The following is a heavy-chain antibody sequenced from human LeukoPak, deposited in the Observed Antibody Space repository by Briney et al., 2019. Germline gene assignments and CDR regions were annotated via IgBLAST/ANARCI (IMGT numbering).Heavy chain of an antibody. CDR2: IWYDGSNK. Sequence: GRSLRLSCAASGFTFSSYGMHWVRQAPGKGLEWVAVIWYDGSNKYYADSVKGRFTISRDNSKNTLYLQMNSLRAEDTAVYYCAKDMGSSHSYMDVWGKGPTVTVSS. V-gene: IGHV3-33*06. CDR1: GFTFSSYG. D-gene: IGHD6-6*01. J-gene: IGHJ6*03. CDR3: AKDMGSSHSYMDV.